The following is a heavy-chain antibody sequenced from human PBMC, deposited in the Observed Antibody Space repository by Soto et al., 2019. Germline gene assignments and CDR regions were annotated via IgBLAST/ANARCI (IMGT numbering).Heavy chain of an antibody. CDR2: ISGSGGSS. J-gene: IGHJ4*02. Sequence: EVQLLESGGGLVQPGGSLRLSCAASGFTFSSYAMSWVRQAPGKGLEWVSAISGSGGSSYYADSVKGRFTISRDNSKNTLYLQMNSLRAEDTAVYYCAKDLGSITIFGVVIIPRAFDYWGQGTLVTVSS. D-gene: IGHD3-3*01. CDR3: AKDLGSITIFGVVIIPRAFDY. V-gene: IGHV3-23*01. CDR1: GFTFSSYA.